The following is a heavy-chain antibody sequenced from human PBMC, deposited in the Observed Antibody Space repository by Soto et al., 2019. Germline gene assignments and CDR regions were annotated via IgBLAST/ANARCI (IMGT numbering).Heavy chain of an antibody. CDR1: GGSISNYY. CDR2: MYYNGNI. V-gene: IGHV4-59*01. D-gene: IGHD3-16*01. CDR3: ASGGNLFAP. Sequence: SETLSLTCNVSGGSISNYYWTWIRQSPEKGLEWIGYMYYNGNINYNPSLKSRVTISIDTSKNQFSLTLKSVTAADTAVYYCASGGNLFAPWGQGILVTLS. J-gene: IGHJ5*02.